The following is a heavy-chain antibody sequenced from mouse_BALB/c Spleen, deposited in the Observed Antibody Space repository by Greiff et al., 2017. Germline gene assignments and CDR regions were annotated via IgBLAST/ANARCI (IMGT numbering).Heavy chain of an antibody. Sequence: EVQLVESGGGLVKPGGSLKLSCAASGFTFSSYAMSWVRQTPEKRLEWVASISSGGSTYYPDSVKGRFTISRDNARNILYLQMSSLRSEDTAMYYCARDVWFAYWGQGTLVTVSA. CDR1: GFTFSSYA. J-gene: IGHJ3*01. V-gene: IGHV5-6-5*01. CDR3: ARDVWFAY. CDR2: ISSGGST.